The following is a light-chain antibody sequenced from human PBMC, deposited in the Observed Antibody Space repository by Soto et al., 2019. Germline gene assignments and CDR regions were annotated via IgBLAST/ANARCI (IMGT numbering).Light chain of an antibody. J-gene: IGLJ3*02. Sequence: QSALTQPPSASGSPGQSVTISCTGTSSDVGGYDYVSWYQQHPGKAPKLIIYEVTERPSGVPDRFSGSKSGNTASLTVSGLQSEDEADYYCAAWDDSLNGHWVFGGGTKLTVL. CDR2: EVT. CDR3: AAWDDSLNGHWV. V-gene: IGLV2-8*01. CDR1: SSDVGGYDY.